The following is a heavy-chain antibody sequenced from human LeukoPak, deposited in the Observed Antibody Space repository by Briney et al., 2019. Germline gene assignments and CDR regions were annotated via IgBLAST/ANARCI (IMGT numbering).Heavy chain of an antibody. CDR1: GYTLSELS. CDR2: FDHEEGET. Sequence: ASVKVSCKVSGYTLSELSMHWVRQAPGKGLEWMGGFDHEEGETIYAQKFQGRVTMTEDTSTDTAYMELRSLRSDDTAVYYCARDRGWLRSVGLLDYWGQGTLVTVPS. CDR3: ARDRGWLRSVGLLDY. J-gene: IGHJ4*02. D-gene: IGHD5-12*01. V-gene: IGHV1-24*01.